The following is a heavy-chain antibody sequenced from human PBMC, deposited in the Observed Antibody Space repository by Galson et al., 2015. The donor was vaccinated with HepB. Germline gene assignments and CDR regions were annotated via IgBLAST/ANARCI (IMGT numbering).Heavy chain of an antibody. CDR1: GYTFNTYA. J-gene: IGHJ4*01. D-gene: IGHD2-15*01. CDR3: ARDRGSGSHFFDY. CDR2: ININTGNP. V-gene: IGHV7-4-1*02. Sequence: SVKVSCKASGYTFNTYAMNWVRQAPGQGLEWMGWININTGNPTYAQGFTGRFVFSLDTSVSTAYLRISSLKAEDTAVYYCARDRGSGSHFFDYWGHGTLVTVSS.